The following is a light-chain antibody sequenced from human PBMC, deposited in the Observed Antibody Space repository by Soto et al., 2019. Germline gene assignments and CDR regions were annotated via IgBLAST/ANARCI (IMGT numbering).Light chain of an antibody. CDR3: ISYTDRQSYL. CDR2: AVS. Sequence: QSVLTQPASVSGSPGQSITISCSGTSSDIGSYDHVAWYQQFPGKSPKLIIYAVSDRRSGVSDRFSGSKSGISASLTISGLQTEDEADYYRISYTDRQSYLFGTGTKVTVL. CDR1: SSDIGSYDH. V-gene: IGLV2-14*03. J-gene: IGLJ1*01.